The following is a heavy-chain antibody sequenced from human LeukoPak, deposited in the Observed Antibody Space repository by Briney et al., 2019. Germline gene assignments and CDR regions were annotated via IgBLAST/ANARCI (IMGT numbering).Heavy chain of an antibody. V-gene: IGHV3-66*01. J-gene: IGHJ4*02. CDR2: IYTGGTT. CDR3: ARDSSSYYFDY. D-gene: IGHD6-6*01. CDR1: GFTVSSNY. Sequence: GGSLRLSCAASGFTVSSNYMNWVRQAPGKGLEWVSIIYTGGTTHYADSLKDRFTISRDDSINTLYLQMNSLRAEDTAVYYCARDSSSYYFDYWGQGTLVTVSS.